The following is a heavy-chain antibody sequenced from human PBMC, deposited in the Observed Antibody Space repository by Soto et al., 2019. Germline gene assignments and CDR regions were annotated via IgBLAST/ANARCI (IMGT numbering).Heavy chain of an antibody. D-gene: IGHD3-22*01. J-gene: IGHJ4*02. Sequence: GGSLRLSCVASGFTFSTDGMHWVRQAPGKGLEWVSAISSDGNNKDYGDSVKGRFTISRDNSKNTLYLQMNSLRAEDTAVYYCAKDWGVYDGSGYFSDYFDYWGQGTLVTVSS. V-gene: IGHV3-30*18. CDR1: GFTFSTDG. CDR3: AKDWGVYDGSGYFSDYFDY. CDR2: ISSDGNNK.